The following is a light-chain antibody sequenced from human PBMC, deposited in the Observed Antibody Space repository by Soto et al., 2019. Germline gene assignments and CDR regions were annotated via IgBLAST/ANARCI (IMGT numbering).Light chain of an antibody. Sequence: EIVMTQSPATLSVSPGERATLSCRASQSVSSNLAWYQQKPGQAPRLLIYGASTRATGIPARFSGSGSGKEFTLTISSLQSEDFAVYYCQQYYDWPPLTFGGGTKVDIK. V-gene: IGKV3-15*01. J-gene: IGKJ4*01. CDR2: GAS. CDR3: QQYYDWPPLT. CDR1: QSVSSN.